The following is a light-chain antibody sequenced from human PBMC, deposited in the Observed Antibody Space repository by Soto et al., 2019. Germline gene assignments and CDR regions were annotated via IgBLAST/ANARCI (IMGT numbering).Light chain of an antibody. CDR2: SAS. Sequence: DIQMTQSPSSLSASVTDKVTITCRASQSISTYLNWYQQKPGQAPQLLIYSASNLQSGVPLRFSGSGSGTEFTLTISSLQPEDFAAYYCQQSYTTPVTFGQGTRLEIK. CDR3: QQSYTTPVT. J-gene: IGKJ5*01. CDR1: QSISTY. V-gene: IGKV1-39*01.